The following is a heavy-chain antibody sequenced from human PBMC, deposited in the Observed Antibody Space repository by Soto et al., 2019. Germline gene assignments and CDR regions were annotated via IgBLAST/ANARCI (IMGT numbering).Heavy chain of an antibody. J-gene: IGHJ4*02. Sequence: QVRLQESGPGLVKPSETLSLTCTVSGASITNYYWSWIRQPPGKGLEWIGYIFYSGTTNYNPSLKSRVTISVDTSKNQFYLNLTSVTAADTAVYYCALYCSSTSCYGQWDYWGQGTLVTVSS. CDR1: GASITNYY. V-gene: IGHV4-59*01. CDR2: IFYSGTT. CDR3: ALYCSSTSCYGQWDY. D-gene: IGHD2-2*01.